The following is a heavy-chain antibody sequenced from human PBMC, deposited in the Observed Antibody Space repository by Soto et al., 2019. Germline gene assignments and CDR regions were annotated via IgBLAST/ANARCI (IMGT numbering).Heavy chain of an antibody. J-gene: IGHJ4*02. D-gene: IGHD5-12*01. CDR3: ARSGGGYDLGDY. CDR1: GYTFIGYY. CDR2: INPNSGGA. Sequence: QVQLVQSGAEVKKPGASVKVSCKASGYTFIGYYIHWVRQAPGQGLEWMGWINPNSGGAKYSQKFQAWVTMTSDTSISTAYMELSRLKSDDTAVYYCARSGGGYDLGDYWGQRTLVTVSS. V-gene: IGHV1-2*04.